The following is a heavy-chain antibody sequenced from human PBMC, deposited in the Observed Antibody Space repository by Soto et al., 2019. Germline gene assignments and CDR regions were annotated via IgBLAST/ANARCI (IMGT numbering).Heavy chain of an antibody. J-gene: IGHJ4*01. V-gene: IGHV3-23*01. CDR1: GFTFSSYA. D-gene: IGHD3-10*02. Sequence: LRLSCAASGFTFSSYAMSWVRQAPGKGLEWVSAISGSGGSTYYADSVKGRFTISRDNSKNTLYLQMNSLRAEDTAVYYCAKDNDRGVINYFDYWGQGTLVTVYS. CDR3: AKDNDRGVINYFDY. CDR2: ISGSGGST.